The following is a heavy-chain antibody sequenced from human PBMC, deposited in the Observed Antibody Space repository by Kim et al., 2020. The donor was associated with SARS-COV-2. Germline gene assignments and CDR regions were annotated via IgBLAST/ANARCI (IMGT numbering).Heavy chain of an antibody. CDR3: ARDSVWSGFTRGSPYFDY. Sequence: GGSLRLSCAASGFTFSSYAMHWVRQAPGKGLEWVAVISYDGSNKYYADSVKGRFTISRDNSKNTLYLQMNSLRAEDTAVYYCARDSVWSGFTRGSPYFDYWGQGTLVTVSS. J-gene: IGHJ4*02. CDR1: GFTFSSYA. V-gene: IGHV3-30-3*01. CDR2: ISYDGSNK. D-gene: IGHD3-3*01.